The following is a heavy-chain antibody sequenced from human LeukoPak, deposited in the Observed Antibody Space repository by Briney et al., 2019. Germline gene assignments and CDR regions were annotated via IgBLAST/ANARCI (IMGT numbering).Heavy chain of an antibody. CDR1: GGTFSSYV. V-gene: IGHV1-69*05. CDR3: ARPPSYYDSSGSDAFDI. Sequence: GASVKVSCKASGGTFSSYVISWVRQAPGQGLEWMGRIIPIFGTANYAQKFQGRVTITTDESTSTAYMELSNLRSEDTAVYYCARPPSYYDSSGSDAFDIWGQGTMVTVSS. D-gene: IGHD3-22*01. J-gene: IGHJ3*02. CDR2: IIPIFGTA.